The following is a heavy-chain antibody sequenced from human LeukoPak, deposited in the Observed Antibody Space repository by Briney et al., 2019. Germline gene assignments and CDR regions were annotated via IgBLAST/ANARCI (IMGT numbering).Heavy chain of an antibody. V-gene: IGHV5-51*01. CDR3: ARRLALGQLSPQFDF. CDR2: IYPGDLDN. J-gene: IGHJ4*02. D-gene: IGHD3-16*02. Sequence: GESLKISCKGSGYSFTTFWSGWVRQLPGKGLEWMGIIYPGDLDNRYSPSFQGQVTIAADKSISTAYLQWSSLKASDTAMYYCARRLALGQLSPQFDFWGEGTLVTVSS. CDR1: GYSFTTFW.